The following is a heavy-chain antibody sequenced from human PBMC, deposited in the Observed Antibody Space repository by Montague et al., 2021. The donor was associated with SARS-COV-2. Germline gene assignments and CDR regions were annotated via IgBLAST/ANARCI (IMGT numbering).Heavy chain of an antibody. CDR2: ISHGGAT. V-gene: IGHV4-34*01. Sequence: SETLSLTCGVSGGPLSGYFWSWIRQTPGKGLEWIGEISHGGATKYNPTLKSRATVSVDTSRNHLSLKLNSVTAADTGVYYCARPPTFYDVWTGHDSELDVWGQGTMVIVSS. CDR3: ARPPTFYDVWTGHDSELDV. CDR1: GGPLSGYF. J-gene: IGHJ3*01. D-gene: IGHD3-3*01.